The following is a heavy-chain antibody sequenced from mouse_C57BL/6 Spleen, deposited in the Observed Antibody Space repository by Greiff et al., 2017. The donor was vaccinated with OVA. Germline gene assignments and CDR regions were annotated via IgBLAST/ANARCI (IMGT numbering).Heavy chain of an antibody. CDR3: ARHRGNYYFDY. V-gene: IGHV5-9*01. D-gene: IGHD2-1*01. Sequence: EVQLVESGGGLVKPGGSLKLSCAASGFTFSSYTMSWVRQTPEKRLEWVATISGGGGNTYYPDSVKGRFTISRDNAKNTLYLQMSSLRSEDTALYYCARHRGNYYFDYWGQGTTLTVSS. J-gene: IGHJ2*01. CDR2: ISGGGGNT. CDR1: GFTFSSYT.